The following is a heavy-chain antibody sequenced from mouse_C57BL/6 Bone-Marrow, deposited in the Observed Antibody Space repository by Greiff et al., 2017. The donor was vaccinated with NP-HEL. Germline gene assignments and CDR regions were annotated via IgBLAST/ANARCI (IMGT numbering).Heavy chain of an antibody. Sequence: VQLQQSGPELVKPGASVKIPCKASGYTFTDYNMDWVKQSHGKSLEWIGDINPNNGGTIYNQKFKGKATLTVDKSSSTAYMELRSLTSEDTAVYYCARAGSSYVYYYAMDYWGQGTSVTVSS. D-gene: IGHD1-1*01. CDR2: INPNNGGT. J-gene: IGHJ4*01. CDR1: GYTFTDYN. V-gene: IGHV1-18*01. CDR3: ARAGSSYVYYYAMDY.